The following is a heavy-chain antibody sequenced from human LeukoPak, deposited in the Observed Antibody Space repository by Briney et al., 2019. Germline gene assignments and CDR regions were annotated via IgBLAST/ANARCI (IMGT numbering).Heavy chain of an antibody. J-gene: IGHJ2*01. CDR1: GGSISSGGYY. CDR2: IYYSGST. D-gene: IGHD4-11*01. Sequence: PSETLSLTCTVSGGSISSGGYYWSWIRQHPGKGLEWIGYIYYSGSTYYNPSLKSRVTISVDTSKSQFSLKLSSVTAADTAVYYCARISVTTVTTVNWYFDLWGRGTLVTVSS. V-gene: IGHV4-31*03. CDR3: ARISVTTVTTVNWYFDL.